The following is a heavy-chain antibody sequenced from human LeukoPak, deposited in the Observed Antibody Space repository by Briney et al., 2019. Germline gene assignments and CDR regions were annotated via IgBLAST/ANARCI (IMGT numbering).Heavy chain of an antibody. V-gene: IGHV3-33*01. CDR1: GFTFSSYG. CDR2: IWYDGSNK. J-gene: IGHJ6*02. CDR3: ARGRPYYDFWSGYPDYYGMDV. Sequence: GGSLRLSCAASGFTFSSYGMHWVRQAPGKGLEWVAVIWYDGSNKYYADSVKGRFTISRDNSKNTLYLQMNSLRAEDTAVYYCARGRPYYDFWSGYPDYYGMDVWGQGTTVTVSS. D-gene: IGHD3-3*01.